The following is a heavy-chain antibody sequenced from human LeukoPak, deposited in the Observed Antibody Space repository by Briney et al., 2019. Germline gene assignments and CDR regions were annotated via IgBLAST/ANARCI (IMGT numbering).Heavy chain of an antibody. CDR1: GGTFSNR. V-gene: IGHV1-2*02. Sequence: ASVKVSCKASGGTFSNRIFSWVRQAPGQGLEWMGWINPNSGGTNYAQKFQGRVTMTRDTSISTAYMELSRLRSDDTAVYYCARVGWELPSSYWYFDLWGRGTLVTVSS. D-gene: IGHD1-26*01. CDR3: ARVGWELPSSYWYFDL. J-gene: IGHJ2*01. CDR2: INPNSGGT.